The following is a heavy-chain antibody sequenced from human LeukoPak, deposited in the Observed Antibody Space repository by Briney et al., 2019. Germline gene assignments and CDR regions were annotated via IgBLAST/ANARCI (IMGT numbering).Heavy chain of an antibody. Sequence: GGSLRLSCAASGFTFSSYAMSSVRQAPGKGLEWVSAISGSGGSTYYADSVKGRFTISRDNSKNTLYLQMNSLRAEDTAVYYCAKDDYGDYAVSDWGQGTLVTVSS. J-gene: IGHJ4*02. V-gene: IGHV3-23*01. D-gene: IGHD4-17*01. CDR1: GFTFSSYA. CDR3: AKDDYGDYAVSD. CDR2: ISGSGGST.